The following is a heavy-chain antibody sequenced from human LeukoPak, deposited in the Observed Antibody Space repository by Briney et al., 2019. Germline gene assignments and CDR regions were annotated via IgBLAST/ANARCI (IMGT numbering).Heavy chain of an antibody. CDR2: VNPNSDGT. CDR3: ARDSTFGELPH. V-gene: IGHV1-2*02. J-gene: IGHJ4*02. CDR1: VYTFTGYY. Sequence: EASVKVSRKASVYTFTGYYMYWVRQAPGQGREWMGWVNPNSDGTNYAQKFRGRVTMTTDTSISTAYMELSRLTSDDTAVYYCARDSTFGELPHWGQGTLVTVSS. D-gene: IGHD3-10*01.